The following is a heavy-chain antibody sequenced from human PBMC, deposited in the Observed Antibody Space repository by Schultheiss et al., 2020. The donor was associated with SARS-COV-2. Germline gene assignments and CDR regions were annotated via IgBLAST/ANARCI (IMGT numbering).Heavy chain of an antibody. V-gene: IGHV4-61*08. J-gene: IGHJ6*03. CDR1: GGSISSGGYY. CDR2: IYYSGNT. D-gene: IGHD6-13*01. CDR3: AREFIAAAYMDV. Sequence: SETLSLTCTVSGGSISSGGYYWSWIRQHPGKGLEWIGYIYYSGNTNYNPSLKSRVTISVDTSKNQFSLKLSSVTAADTAVYYCAREFIAAAYMDVWGKGTTVTVSS.